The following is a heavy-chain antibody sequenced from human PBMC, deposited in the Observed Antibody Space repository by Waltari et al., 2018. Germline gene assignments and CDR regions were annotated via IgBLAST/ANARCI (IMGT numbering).Heavy chain of an antibody. D-gene: IGHD3-3*01. CDR2: ISAYNGNT. V-gene: IGHV1-18*01. CDR3: ARTYYDFWSGYYDYYYYGMDV. J-gene: IGHJ6*02. CDR1: GYTFTSYG. Sequence: QVQLVQSGAEVKKPGASVKVSCKASGYTFTSYGISWVRQAPGQGLEWMGWISAYNGNTNYAQKLQGRVTMTTDTSTSTAYMELRSLRSDDTAVYYCARTYYDFWSGYYDYYYYGMDVWGQGTTVTVSS.